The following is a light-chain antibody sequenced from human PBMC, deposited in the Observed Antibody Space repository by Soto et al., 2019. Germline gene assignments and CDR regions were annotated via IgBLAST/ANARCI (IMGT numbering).Light chain of an antibody. CDR1: TGDVTSGHY. Sequence: QAVVTQEPSLTVSPGGTVTLTCGSSTGDVTSGHYPYWFQQNPGQAPRTLIYDASNKPSWTPARFSGSLLGGKAALTLSGAQPEDEAEYYCLLSYGGARVFGGGTKLTVL. J-gene: IGLJ3*02. V-gene: IGLV7-46*01. CDR2: DAS. CDR3: LLSYGGARV.